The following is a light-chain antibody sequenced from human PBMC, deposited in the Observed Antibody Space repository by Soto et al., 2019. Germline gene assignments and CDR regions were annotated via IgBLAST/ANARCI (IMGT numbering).Light chain of an antibody. J-gene: IGLJ1*01. CDR2: DVS. V-gene: IGLV2-14*01. Sequence: QSALTQPASVSGSPGQSITISCTGTSSDVGSYNYVSWYQQHPGKAPKLMVYDVSNRPSGVSNRFSGSKSGNTASLTISGLQAEDEADYYCGSYTTTSTCVFGPGTKVTVL. CDR1: SSDVGSYNY. CDR3: GSYTTTSTCV.